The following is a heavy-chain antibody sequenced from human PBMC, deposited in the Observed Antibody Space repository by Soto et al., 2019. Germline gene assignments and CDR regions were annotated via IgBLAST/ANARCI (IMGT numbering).Heavy chain of an antibody. J-gene: IGHJ4*02. CDR3: ARRMRAVAAPLAY. D-gene: IGHD6-19*01. V-gene: IGHV4-39*01. CDR1: GGSIRDTIYY. Sequence: SETLSLTCTVSGGSIRDTIYYWGWIRQPPGKGLEWIGSIHYSGSTHYNPSLKSRVTISVDPSKSQFSLNLTSVTPADTSVYYCARRMRAVAAPLAYWGQGTVVTV. CDR2: IHYSGST.